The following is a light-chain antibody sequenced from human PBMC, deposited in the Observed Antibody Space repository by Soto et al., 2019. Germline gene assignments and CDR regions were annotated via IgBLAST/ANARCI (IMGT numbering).Light chain of an antibody. J-gene: IGKJ3*01. V-gene: IGKV1-27*01. CDR1: QGIRNF. Sequence: DIQMTQSPTSLSASVGDRVTITCRASQGIRNFVAWYQQKPGKAPKLLIYAASTLQSGVPSRFSGSGSGTAVTLTISSLQPEYVATYTCQKYSSGPVFGPGTKVEIK. CDR2: AAS. CDR3: QKYSSGPV.